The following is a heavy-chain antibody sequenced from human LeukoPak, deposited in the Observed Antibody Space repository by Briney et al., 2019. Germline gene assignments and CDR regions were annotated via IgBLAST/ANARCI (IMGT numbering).Heavy chain of an antibody. V-gene: IGHV1-46*01. CDR2: INPSGGST. J-gene: IGHJ6*03. CDR1: GYTFTSYY. Sequence: ASVKVSCKASGYTFTSYYMHWVRQAPGQGLEWMGIINPSGGSTSYAQKFQGRVTMTRDTSTSTVYMELSSLRSEDTAVYYCARARNPLDYYYYMDVWGKGTTVTVSS. CDR3: ARARNPLDYYYYMDV.